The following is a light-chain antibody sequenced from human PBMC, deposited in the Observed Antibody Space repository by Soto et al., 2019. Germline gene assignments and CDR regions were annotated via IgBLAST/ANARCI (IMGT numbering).Light chain of an antibody. J-gene: IGKJ2*01. CDR2: DAS. Sequence: DIPMTQSPSSLSASVGDRVTITCRASQSISQYLAWYQQKPGKAPKLLIYDASTLEGGIPSRFSGSGSGTTFTITISSLQPADFATYHCQQYSSASTFGQGTKLRIK. CDR1: QSISQY. CDR3: QQYSSAST. V-gene: IGKV1-5*01.